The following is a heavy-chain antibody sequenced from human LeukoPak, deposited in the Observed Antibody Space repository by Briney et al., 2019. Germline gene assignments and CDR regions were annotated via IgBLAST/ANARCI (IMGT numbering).Heavy chain of an antibody. J-gene: IGHJ4*02. CDR1: GGSISSSSYY. V-gene: IGHV4-39*01. CDR2: IYYSGST. D-gene: IGHD6-6*01. CDR3: ARHGGIAARESEFDY. Sequence: SETLSLTCTVSGGSISSSSYYWGWIRQPPGKGLEWIGSIYYSGSTYYNPSLKSRVTISVDTSKNQFSLKLSSVTAADTAVYYCARHGGIAARESEFDYWGQGTLVTVSS.